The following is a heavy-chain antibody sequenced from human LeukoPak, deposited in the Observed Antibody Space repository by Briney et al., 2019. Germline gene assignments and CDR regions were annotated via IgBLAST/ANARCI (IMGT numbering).Heavy chain of an antibody. CDR1: GFTFSSYS. J-gene: IGHJ4*02. CDR2: ISDDGSNK. V-gene: IGHV3-30*03. D-gene: IGHD4-17*01. Sequence: GSLRLSCAASGFTFSSYSMNWVRQAPGKGLEWVAVISDDGSNKYYAESVKGQFTISRDNSENTLYLQMNSLRAEDTAVYYCARAFSTTAFDYWGQGTLVTVSS. CDR3: ARAFSTTAFDY.